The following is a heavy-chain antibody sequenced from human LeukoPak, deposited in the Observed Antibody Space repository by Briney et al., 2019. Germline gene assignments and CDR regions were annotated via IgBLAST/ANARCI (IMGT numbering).Heavy chain of an antibody. D-gene: IGHD6-19*01. Sequence: SETLSLTCAVYGGSFSGYYWSWIRQPPGKGLEWIGEINHSGSTNYNPSLKSRVTISVDTSKNQFSLKLSSVTAADTAVYYCARDAPCSSGEVYWGQGTLVTVSS. CDR2: INHSGST. CDR3: ARDAPCSSGEVY. CDR1: GGSFSGYY. J-gene: IGHJ4*02. V-gene: IGHV4-34*01.